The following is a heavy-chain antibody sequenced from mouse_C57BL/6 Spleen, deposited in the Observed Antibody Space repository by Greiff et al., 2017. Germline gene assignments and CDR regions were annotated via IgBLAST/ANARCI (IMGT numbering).Heavy chain of an antibody. J-gene: IGHJ4*01. CDR1: GYAFSSYW. CDR3: ARSEGVTYAMDY. CDR2: IYPGDGDT. D-gene: IGHD2-2*01. Sequence: QVQLKQSGAELVKPGASVKISCKASGYAFSSYWMNWVKQRPGKGLEWIGQIYPGDGDTNYNGKFKGKATLTADKSSSTAYMQLSSLTSEDSAVYFCARSEGVTYAMDYWGQGTSVTVSS. V-gene: IGHV1-80*01.